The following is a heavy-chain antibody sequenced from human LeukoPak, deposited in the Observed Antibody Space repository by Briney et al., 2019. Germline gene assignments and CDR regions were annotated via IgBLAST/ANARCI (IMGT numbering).Heavy chain of an antibody. CDR2: IYYSGST. Sequence: KTSETLSLTCTVSGGSISSSSYYWGWIRQPPGKGLEWIGSIYYSGSTYYNPSLKSRVTISVDTSKNQFSLKLSSVTAADTAVYYCARDQCPVAGAAFDYWGQGTLVTVSS. D-gene: IGHD6-19*01. CDR3: ARDQCPVAGAAFDY. V-gene: IGHV4-39*07. J-gene: IGHJ4*02. CDR1: GGSISSSSYY.